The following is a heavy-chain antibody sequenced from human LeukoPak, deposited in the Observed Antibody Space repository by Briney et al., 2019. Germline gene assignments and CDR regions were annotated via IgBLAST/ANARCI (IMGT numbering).Heavy chain of an antibody. CDR3: ARAPLVAVTWSYFDY. Sequence: SETLSLTCSVSGASIRNYYWNWIRQPPGKGLEWIGYIHNSGSTNYNPSLKSRVTMSLDMSKMQISLKLRSVTAADTAVYYCARAPLVAVTWSYFDYWGQGTLVTVSS. CDR1: GASIRNYY. D-gene: IGHD2-21*02. CDR2: IHNSGST. V-gene: IGHV4-4*09. J-gene: IGHJ4*02.